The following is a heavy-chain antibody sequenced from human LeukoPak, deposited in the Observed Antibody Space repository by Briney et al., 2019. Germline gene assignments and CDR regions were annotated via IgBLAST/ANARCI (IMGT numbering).Heavy chain of an antibody. V-gene: IGHV4-59*01. CDR3: AAVAGSGHDAFDI. CDR1: GGSISSYY. D-gene: IGHD6-19*01. CDR2: IYYSGST. Sequence: SETLSLTCTVSGGSISSYYWSWVRQPPGKGLEWIGYIYYSGSTNYNPSLKSRVTISVDTSKNQFSLKLSSVTAADTAVYYCAAVAGSGHDAFDIWGQGTMVTVSS. J-gene: IGHJ3*02.